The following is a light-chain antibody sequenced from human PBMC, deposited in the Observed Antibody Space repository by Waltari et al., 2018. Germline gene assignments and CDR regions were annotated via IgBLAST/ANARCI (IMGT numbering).Light chain of an antibody. CDR2: GAS. V-gene: IGKV1-12*01. Sequence: DLQMTQSPSSVSASVGDSVIITCRASHDISTWLAWYQQRVGKAPKLLIYGASSLQSGVPSRFSGSRSGTDFTLTISSLQPEDFATYYCQQANSFPLTFGGGTKVDI. CDR1: HDISTW. J-gene: IGKJ4*01. CDR3: QQANSFPLT.